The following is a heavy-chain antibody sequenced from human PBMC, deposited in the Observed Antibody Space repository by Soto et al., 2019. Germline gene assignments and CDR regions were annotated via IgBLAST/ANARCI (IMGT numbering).Heavy chain of an antibody. D-gene: IGHD3-22*01. CDR2: INGGNGDT. CDR3: APSVIVATCTLNWFEP. J-gene: IGHJ5*02. CDR1: GYTFTNYA. V-gene: IGHV1-3*01. Sequence: VQLVQSGAEVKKPGASVKVSCNASGYTFTNYAMHWVRQAPGQSLERMGWINGGNGDTKYSQKFQERITITRDTSAGTAYLELSSRRSEESGVYYCAPSVIVATCTLNWFEPWGQGTLVNVSS.